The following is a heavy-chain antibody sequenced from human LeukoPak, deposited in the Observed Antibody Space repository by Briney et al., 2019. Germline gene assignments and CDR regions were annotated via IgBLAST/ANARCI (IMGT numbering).Heavy chain of an antibody. Sequence: SETLSLTRALYGGSLSGYYWSWIRQPPGKGLEWIGEINHSGSTNYNPALKSRVTISVDTSKNQFSLKLSSVTAADTAVYYCARGLARRFGDPDYWGQGTLVTVSS. D-gene: IGHD3-10*01. V-gene: IGHV4-34*01. CDR1: GGSLSGYY. CDR3: ARGLARRFGDPDY. CDR2: INHSGST. J-gene: IGHJ4*02.